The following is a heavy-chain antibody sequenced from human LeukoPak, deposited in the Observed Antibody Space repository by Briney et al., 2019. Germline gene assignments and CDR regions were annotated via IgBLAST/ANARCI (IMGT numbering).Heavy chain of an antibody. Sequence: GGSLRLSCAASGFTFSTYWMSWVRQAPGKGLEWVANIKEDGSEKYYGDSVKGRFTIPRDNAKNSLYLEMNSLRVEDTAMYYCARDSSGYQWGQGTLVTVSS. D-gene: IGHD3-22*01. V-gene: IGHV3-7*01. CDR3: ARDSSGYQ. CDR1: GFTFSTYW. J-gene: IGHJ4*02. CDR2: IKEDGSEK.